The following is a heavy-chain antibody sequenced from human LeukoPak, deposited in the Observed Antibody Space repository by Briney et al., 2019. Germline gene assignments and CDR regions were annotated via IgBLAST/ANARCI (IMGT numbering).Heavy chain of an antibody. J-gene: IGHJ4*02. Sequence: GGSLRLSCAASGFTFSSYEMNWVRQAPGKGLEWVSYISSSGSTIYYADSVKGRFTISRDNAKNSLYLQMSSLRAEDTAVYYCARLRGSMVRGDRWGQGTLVTVSS. V-gene: IGHV3-48*03. CDR3: ARLRGSMVRGDR. CDR2: ISSSGSTI. CDR1: GFTFSSYE. D-gene: IGHD3-10*01.